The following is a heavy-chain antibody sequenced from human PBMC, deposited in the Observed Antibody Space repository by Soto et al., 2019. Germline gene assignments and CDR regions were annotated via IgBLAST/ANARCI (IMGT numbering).Heavy chain of an antibody. J-gene: IGHJ6*02. Sequence: SETLSLTCAVSGGSISSGGYSWSWIRQPPGKGLEWIGYIYHSGSTYYNPSLKSRVTISVDRSKNQFSLKLSSVTAADTAVYYCARVLAAAGRYSSYATDVWGQGPTVTLSS. V-gene: IGHV4-30-2*01. D-gene: IGHD6-13*01. CDR1: GGSISSGGYS. CDR2: IYHSGST. CDR3: ARVLAAAGRYSSYATDV.